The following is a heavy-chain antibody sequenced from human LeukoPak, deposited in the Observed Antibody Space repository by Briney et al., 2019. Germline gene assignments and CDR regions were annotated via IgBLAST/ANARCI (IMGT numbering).Heavy chain of an antibody. V-gene: IGHV3-7*01. Sequence: GGSLRLPCPASGFTFSTSWMTWVRQAPGKGLEWVANINGDGSLNGHVASVKGRFTISRDNAKNSVYLQMISLRDEDTAVYYCTRHRAYGALDYWGQGTLVTVSS. J-gene: IGHJ4*02. D-gene: IGHD4/OR15-4a*01. CDR3: TRHRAYGALDY. CDR2: INGDGSLN. CDR1: GFTFSTSW.